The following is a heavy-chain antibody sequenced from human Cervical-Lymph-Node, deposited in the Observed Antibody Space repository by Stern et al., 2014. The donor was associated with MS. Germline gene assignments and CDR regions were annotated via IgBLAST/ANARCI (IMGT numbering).Heavy chain of an antibody. V-gene: IGHV1-69*11. CDR2: IIPVLGTT. J-gene: IGHJ4*02. CDR3: ARDSASAGLYYFDF. D-gene: IGHD2/OR15-2a*01. Sequence: QDQLVQSGTEVKKPGSSMTLSCKTSGDIFINYALSWVRPAPGKGLEWMGGIIPVLGTTNYAQRFQGRLTITADESTRTAYMELSSLRAEDTAIYYCARDSASAGLYYFDFWGQGTLVTVSS. CDR1: GDIFINYA.